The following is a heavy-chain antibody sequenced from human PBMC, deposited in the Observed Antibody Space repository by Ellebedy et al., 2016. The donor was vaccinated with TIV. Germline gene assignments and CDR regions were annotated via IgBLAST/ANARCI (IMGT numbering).Heavy chain of an antibody. J-gene: IGHJ4*02. Sequence: GESLKISCAASGFTFSSYAMSWVRQAPGKGLEWVSAISGSGGSTYYADSVKGRFTISRDNSKNTLYLQMNSLRAEDTAVYYCAKGGGSCCFEVWGQGTLVTVSS. CDR2: ISGSGGST. CDR1: GFTFSSYA. CDR3: AKGGGSCCFEV. D-gene: IGHD2-15*01. V-gene: IGHV3-23*01.